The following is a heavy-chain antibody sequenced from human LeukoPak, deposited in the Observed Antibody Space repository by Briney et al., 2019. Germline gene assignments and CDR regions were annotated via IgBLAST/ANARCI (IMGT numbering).Heavy chain of an antibody. CDR2: INGDASST. CDR1: GFTFRRYS. V-gene: IGHV3-74*01. D-gene: IGHD5-18*01. CDR3: ARARGNTYGYFEY. J-gene: IGHJ4*02. Sequence: GGSLRLSCTASGFTFRRYSFNWVRQAPGKGLVWVSRINGDASSTSYADSVKGRFTISRDNAKSTLYLQMNSLRVEDTAVYYCARARGNTYGYFEYWGQGTLVTVSS.